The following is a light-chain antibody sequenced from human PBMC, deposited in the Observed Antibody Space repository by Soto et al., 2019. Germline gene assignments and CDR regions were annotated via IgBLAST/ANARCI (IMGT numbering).Light chain of an antibody. CDR1: QSVSSNY. J-gene: IGKJ2*01. Sequence: IVLTQSPGTLSLSPGERATLSCRASQSVSSNYLAWYQQKPGQAARLLIYGASNRATAIADRFSGSGSATDFTLNISRVDPEDFAVYYCQQYGSSPYTFGQGTRLDI. V-gene: IGKV3-20*01. CDR2: GAS. CDR3: QQYGSSPYT.